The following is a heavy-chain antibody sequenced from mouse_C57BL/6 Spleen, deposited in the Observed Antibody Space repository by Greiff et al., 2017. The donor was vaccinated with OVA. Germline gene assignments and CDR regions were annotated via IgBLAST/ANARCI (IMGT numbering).Heavy chain of an antibody. J-gene: IGHJ1*03. CDR3: ARATYYYGSSPYWYFDV. D-gene: IGHD1-1*01. CDR2: INPNNGGT. CDR1: GYTFTDYN. V-gene: IGHV1-18*01. Sequence: VQLKQSGPELVKPGASVKIPCKASGYTFTDYNMDWVKQSHGKSLEWIGDINPNNGGTIYNQKFKGKATLTVDKSSSTAYMALRSLTSEDTAVYYCARATYYYGSSPYWYFDVWGTGTTVTVSS.